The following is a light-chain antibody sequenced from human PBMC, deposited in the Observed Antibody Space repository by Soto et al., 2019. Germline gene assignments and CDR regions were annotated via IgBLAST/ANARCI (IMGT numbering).Light chain of an antibody. Sequence: EIVLTQSLGTLSLSPGERAPLSCLTRQSVSSCYLAWYQQNPGQAPRLLIYGASTRATGIPARFSGSGSGTEFTLTISSLQSEDFAVYYCQQYNNWPPWTFGQGTKVDI. CDR1: QSVSSCY. J-gene: IGKJ1*01. CDR3: QQYNNWPPWT. CDR2: GAS. V-gene: IGKV3-15*01.